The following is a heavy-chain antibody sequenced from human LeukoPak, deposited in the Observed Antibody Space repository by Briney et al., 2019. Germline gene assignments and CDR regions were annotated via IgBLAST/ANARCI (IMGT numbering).Heavy chain of an antibody. CDR2: ISSSGSTI. J-gene: IGHJ6*03. CDR3: ARDSSNLSAELLWFGELSNYYYYMDV. V-gene: IGHV3-11*01. D-gene: IGHD3-10*01. Sequence: GGSLRLSCAASGFTFSDYYMSWIRQAPGKRLEWVSYISSSGSTIYYADSVKGRFTISRDNAKNSLYLQMNSLRAEDTAVYYCARDSSNLSAELLWFGELSNYYYYMDVWGKGTTVTISS. CDR1: GFTFSDYY.